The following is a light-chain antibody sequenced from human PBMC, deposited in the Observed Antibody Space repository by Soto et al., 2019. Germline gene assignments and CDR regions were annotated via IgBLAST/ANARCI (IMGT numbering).Light chain of an antibody. Sequence: QSVLTQPPSVSAAPGQKVTISCSGSSSNIGNNFVSWYQQLPGTAPKPLIYDINKRPSGIPDRFSGSKSGTSATLGITGLQTGDEADYYCGTWDSSLFGGGTKVTVL. CDR1: SSNIGNNF. V-gene: IGLV1-51*01. J-gene: IGLJ2*01. CDR2: DIN. CDR3: GTWDSSL.